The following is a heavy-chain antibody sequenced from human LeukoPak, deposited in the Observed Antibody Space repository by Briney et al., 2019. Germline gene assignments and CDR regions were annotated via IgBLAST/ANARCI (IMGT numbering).Heavy chain of an antibody. CDR2: IYSGGST. CDR3: AELGITMIGGV. J-gene: IGHJ6*04. V-gene: IGHV3-66*01. D-gene: IGHD3-10*02. CDR1: GFTVSSIY. Sequence: GGSLRLSCAASGFTVSSIYMSWVREAPGKGLEWVSVIYSGGSTYYADSVKGRFTISRDNSKNTLYLQMNSLRAEDTAVYYCAELGITMIGGVWGKGTMVTISS.